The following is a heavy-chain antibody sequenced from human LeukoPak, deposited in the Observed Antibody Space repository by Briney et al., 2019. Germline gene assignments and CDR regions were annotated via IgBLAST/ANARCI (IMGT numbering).Heavy chain of an antibody. CDR3: GKVYYDFWSGPSLGAFDI. CDR1: GFTFSSYW. J-gene: IGHJ3*02. D-gene: IGHD3-3*01. CDR2: IRYDGNNQ. V-gene: IGHV3-30*02. Sequence: GGSLRLSCAASGFTFSSYWMHWVRQAPGKGLEWVAFIRYDGNNQYYADSVKGRFTISRDNSKNTLFLQMNSLRAEDTAVYYCGKVYYDFWSGPSLGAFDIWGQGTMLTVSS.